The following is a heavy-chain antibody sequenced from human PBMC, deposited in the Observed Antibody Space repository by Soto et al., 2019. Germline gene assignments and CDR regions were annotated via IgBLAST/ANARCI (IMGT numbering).Heavy chain of an antibody. CDR2: INSDGSSI. J-gene: IGHJ4*02. CDR1: GFSFSTW. Sequence: EVQLVESGGGVVQPGGSLRLSCAASGFSFSTWMHWVRQAPGKGLEWLSRINSDGSSISYADSVKGRFTVSRDNAKNTLDMEINSLTAEDTAVDYCTRGASGCGNFDYWGQGVLLTVSS. CDR3: TRGASGCGNFDY. D-gene: IGHD6-19*01. V-gene: IGHV3-74*01.